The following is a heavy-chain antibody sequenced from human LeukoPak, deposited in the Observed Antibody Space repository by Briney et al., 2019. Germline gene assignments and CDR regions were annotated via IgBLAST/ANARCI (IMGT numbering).Heavy chain of an antibody. CDR3: ASSGGTRSRNTRGLLWFGEPGIDETRYYFDY. CDR1: GFTFSSYA. J-gene: IGHJ4*02. D-gene: IGHD3-10*01. Sequence: GGSLRLSCAASGFTFSSYAMHWVRQAPGKGLEWVAVISYDGSNKYYADSVKGRFTVSRDNSKNTLYLQMNSLRAEDTAVYYCASSGGTRSRNTRGLLWFGEPGIDETRYYFDYWGQGTLVTVSS. V-gene: IGHV3-30*04. CDR2: ISYDGSNK.